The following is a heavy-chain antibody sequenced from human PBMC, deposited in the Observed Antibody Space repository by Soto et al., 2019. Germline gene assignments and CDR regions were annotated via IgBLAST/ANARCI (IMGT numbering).Heavy chain of an antibody. CDR1: GGTFNNYH. D-gene: IGHD5-12*01. CDR3: ARGRGYSGDDHYYYFDMEV. J-gene: IGHJ6*04. CDR2: SIPIFGTA. Sequence: SVKISCKASGGTFNNYHITWVRQAPGEGLEWMGGSIPIFGTANYAQKFQGRVTISVDESTSTAYMELSSLRSEDTAVYYCARGRGYSGDDHYYYFDMEVWGEGTTVTVSS. V-gene: IGHV1-69*13.